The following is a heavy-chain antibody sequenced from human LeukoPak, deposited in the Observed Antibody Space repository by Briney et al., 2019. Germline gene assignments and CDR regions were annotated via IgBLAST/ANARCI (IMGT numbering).Heavy chain of an antibody. CDR1: GYTFTSYA. Sequence: ASVKVSCKTSGYTFTSYAMHWVRQAPGQRLEWMGCINGDNGNTQYSQKFQGRVTITRDTSASTAYMELSSLTSEDMAVFYCARGGSNSGGWTLDYWGRGTLVSVSS. CDR2: INGDNGNT. CDR3: ARGGSNSGGWTLDY. J-gene: IGHJ4*02. D-gene: IGHD6-19*01. V-gene: IGHV1-3*03.